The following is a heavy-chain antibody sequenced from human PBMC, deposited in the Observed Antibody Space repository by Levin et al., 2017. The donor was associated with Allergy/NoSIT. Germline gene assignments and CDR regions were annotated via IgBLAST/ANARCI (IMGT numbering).Heavy chain of an antibody. D-gene: IGHD3-10*01. CDR1: GYTFTSYG. CDR3: ARDRGFYYGSGSYTSRLNYGMDV. J-gene: IGHJ6*02. V-gene: IGHV1-18*01. Sequence: GESLKISCKASGYTFTSYGISWVRQAPGQGLEWMGWISAYNGNTNYAQKLQGRVTMTTDTSTSTAYMELRSLRSDDTAVYYCARDRGFYYGSGSYTSRLNYGMDVWGQGTTVTVSS. CDR2: ISAYNGNT.